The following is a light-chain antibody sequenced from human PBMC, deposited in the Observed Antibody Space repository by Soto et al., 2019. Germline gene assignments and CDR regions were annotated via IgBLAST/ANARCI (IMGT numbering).Light chain of an antibody. V-gene: IGKV1-5*03. CDR3: QPEYSYSEA. Sequence: DIQMTQSPSTLSGSVGDRVTITCRASQTISSWLAWYQQKPGKAPKLLIYKASTLISGVPSRFSGSGPGTEFTPTIRSLQPDVFAAYYCQPEYSYSEAFGQGTKVELK. CDR1: QTISSW. CDR2: KAS. J-gene: IGKJ1*01.